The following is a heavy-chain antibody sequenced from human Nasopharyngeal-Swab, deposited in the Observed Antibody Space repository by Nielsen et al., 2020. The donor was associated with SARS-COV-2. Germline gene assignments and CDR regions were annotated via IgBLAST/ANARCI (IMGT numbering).Heavy chain of an antibody. V-gene: IGHV2-26*01. CDR3: ARIPGLRSSSWYYFQY. CDR2: IFSNDEK. J-gene: IGHJ1*01. CDR1: GFSRSNARMG. D-gene: IGHD6-13*01. Sequence: SGPTLVTPTETLTLTCTVSGFSRSNARMGVRWIRPPPGKALEWLAHIFSNDEKSYSTSLKSRLTISKDTSKSQVVLTMTNMDPIDTATYYCARIPGLRSSSWYYFQYWGQVTLVTVSS.